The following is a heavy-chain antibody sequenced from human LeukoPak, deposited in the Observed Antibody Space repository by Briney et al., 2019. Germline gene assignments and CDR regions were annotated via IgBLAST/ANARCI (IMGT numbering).Heavy chain of an antibody. J-gene: IGHJ4*02. Sequence: SGGSLRLSCTASGFTASRFTFSEAWMSWVRQAPGKGLEWVGRIKNKRDGETTDYAAPVKGRFTISRDDSKNTLYLQMNSLKTEDTAVYYCTTDIVVVVAATIWGQGTLVTVSS. CDR2: IKNKRDGETT. D-gene: IGHD2-15*01. CDR3: TTDIVVVVAATI. CDR1: GFTASRFTFSEAW. V-gene: IGHV3-15*01.